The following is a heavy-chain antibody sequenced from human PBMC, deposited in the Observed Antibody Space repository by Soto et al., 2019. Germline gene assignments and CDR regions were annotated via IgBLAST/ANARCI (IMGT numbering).Heavy chain of an antibody. Sequence: TLCLTCTVSGGSISSGGYYWSWIRQHPGKGLEWIGYIYYSGSTYYNPSLKSRVTISVDTSKNQFSLKLSSVTAADTAVYYCAIGDGYCSGGSCYGPVDYWGQGTLVTVSS. V-gene: IGHV4-31*03. J-gene: IGHJ4*02. D-gene: IGHD2-15*01. CDR3: AIGDGYCSGGSCYGPVDY. CDR1: GGSISSGGYY. CDR2: IYYSGST.